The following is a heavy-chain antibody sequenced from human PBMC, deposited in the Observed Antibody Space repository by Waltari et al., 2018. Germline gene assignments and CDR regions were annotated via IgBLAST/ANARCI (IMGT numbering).Heavy chain of an antibody. CDR3: ARSPGGRPSDY. CDR2: IYRDGSAT. Sequence: EVQLVEFGGGLVQPGGSLRLSCAASGFSITTYWMNWFRQAPVKGLEWVAHIYRDGSATYYTDSVKGRFTISRDNAKNSVSLQLNSLKAEDTAVYFCARSPGGRPSDYWGQGTLVTVSS. V-gene: IGHV3-7*03. CDR1: GFSITTYW. J-gene: IGHJ4*02. D-gene: IGHD3-16*01.